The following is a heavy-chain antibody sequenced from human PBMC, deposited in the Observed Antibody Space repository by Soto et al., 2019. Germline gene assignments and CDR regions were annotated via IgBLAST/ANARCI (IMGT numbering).Heavy chain of an antibody. V-gene: IGHV3-30-3*01. CDR2: ISDDGDKV. D-gene: IGHD3-22*01. CDR3: ERAHYHDSSGPNGHAFDI. CDR1: EXTFSDYA. J-gene: IGHJ3*02. Sequence: GSLRLSCAASEXTFSDYAMHWVRQAPGKGLEWVAVISDDGDKVFYADSMKDRLTISRDNSKSTLFLQLTSLGPEDTALYYCERAHYHDSSGPNGHAFDIWGQGTLGTVS.